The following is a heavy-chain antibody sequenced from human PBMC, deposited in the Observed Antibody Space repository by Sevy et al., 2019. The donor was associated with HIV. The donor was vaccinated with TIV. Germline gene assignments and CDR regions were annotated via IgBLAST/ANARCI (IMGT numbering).Heavy chain of an antibody. CDR1: GFTFSSYS. Sequence: GGSLRLSCAASGFTFSSYSMNWVRQAPGKGLEWVSYISSSSSTIYYADSVKGRFTISRDNAKNSLYLQMNSLRDEETAVYYCARIVLMVYARYFDYWGQGTLVTVSS. D-gene: IGHD2-8*01. CDR3: ARIVLMVYARYFDY. V-gene: IGHV3-48*02. J-gene: IGHJ4*02. CDR2: ISSSSSTI.